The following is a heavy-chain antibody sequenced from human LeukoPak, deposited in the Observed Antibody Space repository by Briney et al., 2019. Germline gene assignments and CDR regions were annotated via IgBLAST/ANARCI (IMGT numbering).Heavy chain of an antibody. CDR3: ARDSHDFGVY. J-gene: IGHJ4*01. V-gene: IGHV4-30-4*01. Sequence: SQTLSLTCTVSGGSISSGDYYWSWTRQPPGKGLEWIGYIYYSGSTYYNPSLKSRITISVDTSKNQFSLKLSSVTAADTAVYYCARDSHDFGVYWGQEPWSPSPQ. CDR2: IYYSGST. CDR1: GGSISSGDYY. D-gene: IGHD3-3*01.